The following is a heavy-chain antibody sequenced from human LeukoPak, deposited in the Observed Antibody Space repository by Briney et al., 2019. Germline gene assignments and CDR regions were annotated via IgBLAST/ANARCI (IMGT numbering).Heavy chain of an antibody. J-gene: IGHJ4*02. Sequence: GGSLRLSCAASGFSFGDFWMNWVRQAPGKGLEWVSSISSSSSYIYYADSVKGRFTISRDNAKNSLYLQMNSLRAEDTAVYYCARRRDSGSLQHFDYWGQGTLVTVSS. CDR1: GFSFGDFW. CDR2: ISSSSSYI. V-gene: IGHV3-21*04. D-gene: IGHD1-26*01. CDR3: ARRRDSGSLQHFDY.